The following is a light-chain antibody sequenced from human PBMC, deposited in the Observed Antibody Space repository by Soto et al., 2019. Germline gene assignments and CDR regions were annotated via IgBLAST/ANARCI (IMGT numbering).Light chain of an antibody. CDR3: QQYGSSPFT. J-gene: IGKJ3*01. V-gene: IGKV3-20*01. CDR2: GAS. CDR1: QTVSSNN. Sequence: DIVLTQSPGTLSLSPGERATLSSRASQTVSSNNLAWYQQKRGQAPRLLIYGASSRAAAIPDRFRGSGSGTDFTLIISSLAPEDFAVYYCQQYGSSPFTFGPGTAVDIK.